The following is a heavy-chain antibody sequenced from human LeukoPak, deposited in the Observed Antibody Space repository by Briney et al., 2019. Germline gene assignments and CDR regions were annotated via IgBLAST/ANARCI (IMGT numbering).Heavy chain of an antibody. V-gene: IGHV1-69*06. CDR1: GYTFTGYY. D-gene: IGHD2-15*01. Sequence: SVKVSCKASGYTFTGYYMHWVRQAPGQGLEWMGGIIPIFGTANYAQKFQGRVTITADKSTSTAYMELSSLRSEDTAVYYCARGQVVVAAATRGNYYYMDVWGKGTTVTVSS. CDR2: IIPIFGTA. J-gene: IGHJ6*03. CDR3: ARGQVVVAAATRGNYYYMDV.